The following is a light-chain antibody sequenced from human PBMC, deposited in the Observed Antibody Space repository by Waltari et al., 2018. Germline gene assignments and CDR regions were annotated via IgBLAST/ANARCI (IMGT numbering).Light chain of an antibody. J-gene: IGLJ7*01. Sequence: QSVLTQPPSASEAARKSVTISCSGSSSNIGSNTVSWYQQVPGTAPKLLISFKDQLASGVSDRFSASKSGTSASLAISGLQPEDEADYYCAAWDDSLRGGLFGGGTRLTVL. V-gene: IGLV1-36*01. CDR2: FKD. CDR1: SSNIGSNT. CDR3: AAWDDSLRGGL.